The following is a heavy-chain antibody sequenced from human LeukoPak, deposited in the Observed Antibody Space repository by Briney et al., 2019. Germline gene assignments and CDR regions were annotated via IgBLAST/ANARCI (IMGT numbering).Heavy chain of an antibody. CDR3: AKGGKWDVTPFDY. V-gene: IGHV3-23*01. CDR1: GFTFTSCS. Sequence: GGSLRLSCAASGFTFTSCSMNWVRQAPGKGLEWVSTISGGGGSTYYADSVKGRFTISRDNSKNTLYLQVNSLRAEDTAVYYCAKGGKWDVTPFDYWGQGTLVTVSP. CDR2: ISGGGGST. J-gene: IGHJ4*02. D-gene: IGHD1-26*01.